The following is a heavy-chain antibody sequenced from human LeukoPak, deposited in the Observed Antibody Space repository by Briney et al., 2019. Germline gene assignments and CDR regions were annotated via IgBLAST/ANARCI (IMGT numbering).Heavy chain of an antibody. J-gene: IGHJ6*03. D-gene: IGHD5-18*01. Sequence: ASVKVSCKASGYTFTSYAMHWMRQAPGQRLEWMGWSNAGNGNTKYSQEFQGRVTITRDTSASTAYMELSSLRSEDTAVYYCARDDVDTAMETYYYYYMDVWGKGTTVTVSS. CDR3: ARDDVDTAMETYYYYYMDV. CDR1: GYTFTSYA. V-gene: IGHV1-3*02. CDR2: SNAGNGNT.